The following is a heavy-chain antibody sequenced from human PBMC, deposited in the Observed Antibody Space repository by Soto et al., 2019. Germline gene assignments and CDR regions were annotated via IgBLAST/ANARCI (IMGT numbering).Heavy chain of an antibody. J-gene: IGHJ3*02. V-gene: IGHV4-39*01. CDR3: AASYYYDSSGYYVAFDI. CDR2: IYYSGST. Sequence: QLQLQESGPGLVKPSETLSLTCTVSGGSISSSSYYWGWIRQPPGKGLEWIGRIYYSGSTYYNPSIKSRVTISVDTSKNQFSLKLSSVTAADTAVYYCAASYYYDSSGYYVAFDIWGQGTMVTVSS. CDR1: GGSISSSSYY. D-gene: IGHD3-22*01.